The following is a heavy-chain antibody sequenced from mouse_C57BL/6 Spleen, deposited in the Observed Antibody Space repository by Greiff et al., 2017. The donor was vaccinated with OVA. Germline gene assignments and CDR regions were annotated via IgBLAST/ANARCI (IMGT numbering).Heavy chain of an antibody. D-gene: IGHD2-2*01. CDR3: ARWLPLYYAMDY. J-gene: IGHJ4*01. CDR2: IYPGDGDT. Sequence: QVQLQQSGAELVKPGASVKISCKASGYAFSSYWMNWVKQRPGKGLEWIGQIYPGDGDTNYNGKFKGKATLTADKSSSTAYMQLSSLTSEDSAVYFCARWLPLYYAMDYWGQGTSVTVSS. CDR1: GYAFSSYW. V-gene: IGHV1-80*01.